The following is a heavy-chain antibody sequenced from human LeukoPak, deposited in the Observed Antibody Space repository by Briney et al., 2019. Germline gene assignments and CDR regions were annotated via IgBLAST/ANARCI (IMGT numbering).Heavy chain of an antibody. CDR2: INHSGST. CDR3: ARALWFGEFPLDY. D-gene: IGHD3-10*01. V-gene: IGHV4-34*01. Sequence: SETLSLTCAVYGGSFSGYYWSWIRQPPGKGLEWIGEINHSGSTNYNPSLKSRVTISVDTSKNQFSLKLSSVTAADTAVYYCARALWFGEFPLDYWGQGTLVTVSS. J-gene: IGHJ4*02. CDR1: GGSFSGYY.